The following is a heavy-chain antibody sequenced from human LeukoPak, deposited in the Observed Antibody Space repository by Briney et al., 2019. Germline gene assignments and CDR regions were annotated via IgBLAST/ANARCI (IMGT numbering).Heavy chain of an antibody. V-gene: IGHV4-59*12. Sequence: SETLSLTCAVSGGSISSYYWYWIRQPPGKGLEWLGYIYYSGSTKYNPSLTSRVTISVDTSRTQFSLKLSSVTAADTAVYYCARLVGYSGRFDYWGQGTLVTVSS. J-gene: IGHJ4*02. CDR1: GGSISSYY. CDR2: IYYSGST. CDR3: ARLVGYSGRFDY. D-gene: IGHD1-26*01.